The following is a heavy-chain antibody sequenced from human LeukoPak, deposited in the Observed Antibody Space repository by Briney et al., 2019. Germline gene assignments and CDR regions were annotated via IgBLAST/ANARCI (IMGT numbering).Heavy chain of an antibody. CDR1: GGSISSSSYY. CDR2: IYYSGST. CDR3: ARRGYDILTGFDYFDY. Sequence: SETLSLTCTVSGGSISSSSYYWGWIRQPPGKGLEWIGSIYYSGSTYYNPSLKSRVTISVDTSKNQFSLKLSSVTAADTAVYYRARRGYDILTGFDYFDYWGQGTLVTDTS. V-gene: IGHV4-39*01. J-gene: IGHJ4*02. D-gene: IGHD3-9*01.